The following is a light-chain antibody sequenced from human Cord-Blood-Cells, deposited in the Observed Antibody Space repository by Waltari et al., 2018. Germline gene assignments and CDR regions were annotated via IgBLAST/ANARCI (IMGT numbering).Light chain of an antibody. CDR3: CSYAGSYV. CDR1: SSHVGGYNY. Sequence: QSALTQPRSVSGSPGQSVTISCTGTSSHVGGYNYVSWYPQHPGKAPKLMIYDVSKRPSGVPDRFSGSKSGNTASLTISGLQAEDEADYYCCSYAGSYVFGTGTKVTVL. J-gene: IGLJ1*01. V-gene: IGLV2-11*01. CDR2: DVS.